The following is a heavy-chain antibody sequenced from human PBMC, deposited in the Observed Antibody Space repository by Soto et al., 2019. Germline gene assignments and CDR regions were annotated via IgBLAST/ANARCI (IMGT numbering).Heavy chain of an antibody. D-gene: IGHD6-13*01. CDR3: TTDAYSSSWHYYYYYGMDV. CDR2: IKSKTDGGTT. CDR1: GFTFSNAW. Sequence: GGSLRLSCAASGFTFSNAWMNWVRQAPGKGLEWVGRIKSKTDGGTTDYAAPVKGRFTISRDVSKNTLYLQMNSLKTEDTAVYYCTTDAYSSSWHYYYYYGMDVLGQGTTVTVSS. J-gene: IGHJ6*02. V-gene: IGHV3-15*07.